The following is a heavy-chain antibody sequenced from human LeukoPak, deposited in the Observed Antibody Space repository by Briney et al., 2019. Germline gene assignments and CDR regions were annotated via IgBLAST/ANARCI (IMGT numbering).Heavy chain of an antibody. CDR2: ISGSGGST. D-gene: IGHD1-26*01. V-gene: IGHV3-23*01. CDR3: AKDLRSYSYYFDY. J-gene: IGHJ4*02. Sequence: GGSLRLSCAASGFSFSSYAMSWVRQAPGKGLEWVSAISGSGGSTYYADSVKGRFTISRDNSKNTLYLQMNSLRAEDTAVYYCAKDLRSYSYYFDYRGQGTLVTVSS. CDR1: GFSFSSYA.